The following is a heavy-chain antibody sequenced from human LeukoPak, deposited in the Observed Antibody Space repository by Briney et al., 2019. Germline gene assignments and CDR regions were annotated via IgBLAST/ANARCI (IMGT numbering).Heavy chain of an antibody. V-gene: IGHV3-9*01. CDR3: AKDIGSGRHLDYPLPSYYMDV. J-gene: IGHJ6*03. D-gene: IGHD3-10*01. Sequence: GGSLRLSCAASGFTFDDYAMHWVRQAPGKGLEWVSGISWNSGSIGYADSVKGRFTISRDNAKNSLYLQMNSLRAEDTALYYCAKDIGSGRHLDYPLPSYYMDVWGKGTTVTISS. CDR2: ISWNSGSI. CDR1: GFTFDDYA.